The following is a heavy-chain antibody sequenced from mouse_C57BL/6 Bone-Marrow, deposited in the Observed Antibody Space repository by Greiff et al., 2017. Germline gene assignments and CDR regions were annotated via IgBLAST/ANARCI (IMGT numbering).Heavy chain of an antibody. Sequence: VQLQQSGAELVKPGASVKLSCKASGYTFTSYWMHWVKQRPGRGLEWIGRIDPNSGGTKYNEKFKSKATLTVDKPSSTAYMQLSSLTSEDSAVYYCARMYYGSSYEDYAMDYWGQGTSVTVSS. CDR1: GYTFTSYW. CDR2: IDPNSGGT. D-gene: IGHD1-1*01. J-gene: IGHJ4*01. V-gene: IGHV1-72*01. CDR3: ARMYYGSSYEDYAMDY.